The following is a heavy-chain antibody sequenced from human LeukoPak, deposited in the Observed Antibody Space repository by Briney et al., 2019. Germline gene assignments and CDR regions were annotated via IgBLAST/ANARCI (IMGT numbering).Heavy chain of an antibody. V-gene: IGHV3-53*01. CDR3: ATPARSDTRGYYY. J-gene: IGHJ4*02. Sequence: QSGGSLRLSCSASAFIVSSHYRSWIRQAPGKGLEGFAILHSDGRIHYAAPVKGQFTISSDNSKNTLYLKMNSLRAEDMAVYYCATPARSDTRGYYYWGQGTLVTVSS. D-gene: IGHD3-22*01. CDR1: AFIVSSHY. CDR2: LHSDGRI.